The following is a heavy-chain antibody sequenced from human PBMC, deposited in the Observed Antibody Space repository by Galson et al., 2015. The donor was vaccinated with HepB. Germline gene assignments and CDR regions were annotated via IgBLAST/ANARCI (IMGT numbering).Heavy chain of an antibody. CDR3: ARAWSLRAISKVPGGY. D-gene: IGHD5-24*01. Sequence: SLRLSCAASGFTFTSFAIHWVRQAPGKGLEWVAVISSDGNNKYYSDSVRGRFTISRDNSKNTLSLQMNSLKAEDTAVYYCARAWSLRAISKVPGGYWGQGTLVTVSS. J-gene: IGHJ4*02. CDR1: GFTFTSFA. V-gene: IGHV3-30*04. CDR2: ISSDGNNK.